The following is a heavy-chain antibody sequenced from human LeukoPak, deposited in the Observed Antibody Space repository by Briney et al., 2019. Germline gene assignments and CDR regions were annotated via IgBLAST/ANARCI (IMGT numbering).Heavy chain of an antibody. CDR3: ARGPGVVPAAMYNY. Sequence: SETLSLTCTVSGYSISSAYHWGWIRQPPGKGLEWIGSIYRSGSTYYNPSLKSRVTISVDTSKNQFSLKLSSVTAADTAVYYCARGPGVVPAAMYNYWGQGTLVTVSS. J-gene: IGHJ4*02. V-gene: IGHV4-38-2*02. CDR1: GYSISSAYH. CDR2: IYRSGST. D-gene: IGHD2-2*01.